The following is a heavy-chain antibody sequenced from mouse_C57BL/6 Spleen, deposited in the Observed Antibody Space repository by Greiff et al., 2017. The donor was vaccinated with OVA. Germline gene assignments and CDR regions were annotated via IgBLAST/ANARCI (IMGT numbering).Heavy chain of an antibody. CDR3: VRQGMANFDD. V-gene: IGHV10-1*01. CDR1: GFSFNTYA. CDR2: IRSKSNNYAT. Sequence: EVHLVESGGGLVQPKGSLKLSCAASGFSFNTYAMNWVRQAPGKGLEWVARIRSKSNNYATYYADSVKDRFTISRDDSESMLYLQMNNLKTEDTAMYYWVRQGMANFDDWGQGTTLTVSS. D-gene: IGHD2-10*02. J-gene: IGHJ2*01.